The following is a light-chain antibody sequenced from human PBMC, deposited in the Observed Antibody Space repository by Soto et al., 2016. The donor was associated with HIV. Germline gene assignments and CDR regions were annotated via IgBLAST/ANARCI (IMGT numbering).Light chain of an antibody. V-gene: IGKV1-5*03. CDR3: QQYNGYPLT. Sequence: DIQMTQSPSTLSASVGDRVTITCRASQNINTWLAWYQQKPGKAPKLLIYKASNLESGVPSRFSGSGSGTEFTLTISSLQPDDFGTYYCQQYNGYPLTFGGGPRWRS. CDR2: KAS. J-gene: IGKJ4*01. CDR1: QNINTW.